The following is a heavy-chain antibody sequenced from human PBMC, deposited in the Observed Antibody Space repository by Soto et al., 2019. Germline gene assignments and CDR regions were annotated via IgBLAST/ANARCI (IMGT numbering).Heavy chain of an antibody. CDR1: GYTFTSYD. CDR3: ARGINVVVPADPQVFLWDV. D-gene: IGHD2-2*01. V-gene: IGHV1-8*01. CDR2: MNPNSGNT. J-gene: IGHJ6*02. Sequence: ASVKVSCKASGYTFTSYDINWVRQATGQGLEWMGWMNPNSGNTGYAQKFQGRVTMTRNTSISTAYMELSSLRSEDTAVYYCARGINVVVPADPQVFLWDVWGQGTTVTVSS.